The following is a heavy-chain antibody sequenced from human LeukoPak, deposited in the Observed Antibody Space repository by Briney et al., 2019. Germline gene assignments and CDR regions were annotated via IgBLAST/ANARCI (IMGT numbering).Heavy chain of an antibody. CDR1: GGSVSSDSHY. V-gene: IGHV4-61*01. J-gene: IGHJ4*02. CDR2: MFYSGST. Sequence: SETLSLTCTVSGGSVSSDSHYWSWIRQPPGKGLEWIGYMFYSGSTNYNPSLKSRVTTSIDTSKKKFSLKMDSVTAADTAVYYCARDKRLAVAGVWGQGTLVTVSS. CDR3: ARDKRLAVAGV. D-gene: IGHD6-19*01.